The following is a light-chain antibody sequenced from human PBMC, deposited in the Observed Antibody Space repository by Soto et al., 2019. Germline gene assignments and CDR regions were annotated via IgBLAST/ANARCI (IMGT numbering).Light chain of an antibody. V-gene: IGKV3-20*01. J-gene: IGKJ1*01. CDR2: ATS. CDR3: QQYGSSLRP. Sequence: EIVLTQSPGTLSLSPGERATLSCRAGQTITSSYLAWYQQKPGQAPWLLIYATSSRATGVPDRFSGGGSGTDFTLTISRLEPEDFAVYYCQQYGSSLRPFGQGTKVEI. CDR1: QTITSSY.